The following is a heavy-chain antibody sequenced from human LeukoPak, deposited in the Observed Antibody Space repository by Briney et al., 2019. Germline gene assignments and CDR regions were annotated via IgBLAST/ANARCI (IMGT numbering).Heavy chain of an antibody. J-gene: IGHJ3*02. CDR1: GFTFSSYG. D-gene: IGHD5-18*01. CDR2: ISYDGSNK. CDR3: AKRGRKGYSYGSDAFDI. Sequence: SGGSLRLYCAASGFTFSSYGMHWVRQAPGKGLEWVAVISYDGSNKYYADSVKGRFTISRDNPKNTLYLQMNSLRAEDTAVYYCAKRGRKGYSYGSDAFDIWSQGTMVTVSS. V-gene: IGHV3-30*18.